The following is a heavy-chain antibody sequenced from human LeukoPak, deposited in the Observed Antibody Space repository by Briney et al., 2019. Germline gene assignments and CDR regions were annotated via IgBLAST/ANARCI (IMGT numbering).Heavy chain of an antibody. Sequence: ASVKVSCKASGYTFTSYGISWVRQAPGQGLEWMGLISAYNGNTNYAQTLQGRVTLTTDTSTRTAYMELRSLRSDDTAVYYCARASFMGLYDSSGYPRDYWGQGTLVTVSS. CDR2: ISAYNGNT. V-gene: IGHV1-18*01. J-gene: IGHJ4*02. D-gene: IGHD3-22*01. CDR1: GYTFTSYG. CDR3: ARASFMGLYDSSGYPRDY.